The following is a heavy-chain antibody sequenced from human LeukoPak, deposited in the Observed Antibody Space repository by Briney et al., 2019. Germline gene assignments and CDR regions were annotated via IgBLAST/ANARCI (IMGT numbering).Heavy chain of an antibody. CDR1: GYTFTSYG. CDR3: ARDDYDFWSGSYYFDY. J-gene: IGHJ4*02. D-gene: IGHD3-3*01. CDR2: ISAYNGNI. Sequence: ASVKVSCKASGYTFTSYGISWVRQAPGQGLEWMGWISAYNGNINYAQKLQGRVTMTTDTSTSTAYMELRSLRSDDTAVYYCARDDYDFWSGSYYFDYWGQGTLVTVSS. V-gene: IGHV1-18*01.